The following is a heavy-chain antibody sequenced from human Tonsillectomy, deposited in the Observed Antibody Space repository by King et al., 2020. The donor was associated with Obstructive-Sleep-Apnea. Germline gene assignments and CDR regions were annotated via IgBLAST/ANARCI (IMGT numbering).Heavy chain of an antibody. CDR2: ISGSGGST. J-gene: IGHJ4*02. CDR1: GFTFSSYA. Sequence: VQLVESGGGLVQPGVSLRLSCAASGFTFSSYAMSWVRQAPGKGLEWVSAISGSGGSTYYADSVKGRFTISRDNSKNTLYLQMNSLRAEDTAVYYCAKDRPITMIVVATRRGDYWGQGTLVTVSS. CDR3: AKDRPITMIVVATRRGDY. V-gene: IGHV3-23*04. D-gene: IGHD3-22*01.